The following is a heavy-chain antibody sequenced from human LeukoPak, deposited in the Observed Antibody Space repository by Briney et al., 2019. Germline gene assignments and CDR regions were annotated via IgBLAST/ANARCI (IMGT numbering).Heavy chain of an antibody. Sequence: SETLSLTCTVSGGSISSGGYYWSWIRQHPGKGLLWIGYIYYSGSTYYNPSLKSRVTISVDTSKNQFSLKLSSVTAADTAVYYCARGRPYSYGQKTYYFDYWGQGTLVTVSS. V-gene: IGHV4-31*03. D-gene: IGHD5-18*01. J-gene: IGHJ4*02. CDR2: IYYSGST. CDR3: ARGRPYSYGQKTYYFDY. CDR1: GGSISSGGYY.